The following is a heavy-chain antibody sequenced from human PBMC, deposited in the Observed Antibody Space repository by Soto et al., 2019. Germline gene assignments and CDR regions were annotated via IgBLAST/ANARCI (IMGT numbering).Heavy chain of an antibody. CDR2: ISGSGGST. V-gene: IGHV3-23*01. D-gene: IGHD3-9*01. Sequence: GGSLRLSCAASGFTFSSYAMSWVRQAPGKGLEWVSAISGSGGSTYYADSVKGRFTISRDNSQNTLYLQMNSLRAEDTAVYYCTRGGYETYDWSYAQRRAFDIWGQGTMVTVSS. CDR1: GFTFSSYA. CDR3: TRGGYETYDWSYAQRRAFDI. J-gene: IGHJ3*02.